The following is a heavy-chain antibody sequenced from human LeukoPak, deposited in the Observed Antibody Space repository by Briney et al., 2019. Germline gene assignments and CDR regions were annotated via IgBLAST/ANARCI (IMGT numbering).Heavy chain of an antibody. CDR3: ARDRVGQQLVGRNYYYYYMDV. CDR2: INHSGST. CDR1: GGSFSGYY. Sequence: SETLSLTCAVYGGSFSGYYWSWIRQPPGKGLEWIGEINHSGSTNYNPSLKSRVTISVDTSKKQFSLKLSSVTAADTAVYYCARDRVGQQLVGRNYYYYYMDVWGKGTTVTISS. J-gene: IGHJ6*03. D-gene: IGHD6-13*01. V-gene: IGHV4-34*01.